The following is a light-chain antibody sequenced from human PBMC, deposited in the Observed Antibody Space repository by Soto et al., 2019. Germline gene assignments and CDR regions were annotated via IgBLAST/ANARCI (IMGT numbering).Light chain of an antibody. CDR3: QQYEELPLT. CDR1: QSIANY. J-gene: IGKJ4*01. CDR2: DAS. Sequence: DVQLTQSPSTLSASVGDRVAITCQASQSIANYLNWFQFRPGKAPQLLISDASHLEPGVPSRFSGERSGSDFTLIINNLQPEDFATYDCQQYEELPLTFGGGTRV. V-gene: IGKV1-33*01.